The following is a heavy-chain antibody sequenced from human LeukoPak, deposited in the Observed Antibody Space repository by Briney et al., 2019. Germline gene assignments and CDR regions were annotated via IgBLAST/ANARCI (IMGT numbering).Heavy chain of an antibody. CDR3: ARDCIGCHGFDY. J-gene: IGHJ4*02. CDR2: VSAYGDNT. Sequence: ASVKVSCKTSGYTFINYGISWVRQAPGQGLEWMGWVSAYGDNTNYVQTFQGRVTMTTDTSTSTAYMELRSLRSDDTAIYYCARDCIGCHGFDYWGQGTLVTVSS. CDR1: GYTFINYG. D-gene: IGHD2-15*01. V-gene: IGHV1-18*01.